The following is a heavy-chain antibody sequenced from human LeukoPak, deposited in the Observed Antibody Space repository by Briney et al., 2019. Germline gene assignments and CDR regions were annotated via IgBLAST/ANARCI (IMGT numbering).Heavy chain of an antibody. D-gene: IGHD2-2*01. Sequence: QPGGSLGLSCAASGFILRNYWMHWVRQVPGKGLVWVSRISNDGTSTSYADSVKGRFTISRDNARNTLYLQMNSLRAEDTAVYYCARVYCSSTSCYSGMDIWGQGTTVTVSS. CDR3: ARVYCSSTSCYSGMDI. J-gene: IGHJ6*02. CDR2: ISNDGTST. V-gene: IGHV3-74*01. CDR1: GFILRNYW.